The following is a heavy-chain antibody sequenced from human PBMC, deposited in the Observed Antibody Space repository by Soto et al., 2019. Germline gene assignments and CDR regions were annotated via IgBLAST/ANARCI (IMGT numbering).Heavy chain of an antibody. V-gene: IGHV4-59*01. CDR3: ARADWGSGWLNWFDP. J-gene: IGHJ5*02. Sequence: SETLSLTCTVSVGSISSYYWSWIRQPPGKGLEWIGYIYYSGSTNYNPSLKSRVTISVDTSKNQFSLKLSSVTAADTAVYYCARADWGSGWLNWFDPWGQGTLVTVSS. CDR2: IYYSGST. D-gene: IGHD6-13*01. CDR1: VGSISSYY.